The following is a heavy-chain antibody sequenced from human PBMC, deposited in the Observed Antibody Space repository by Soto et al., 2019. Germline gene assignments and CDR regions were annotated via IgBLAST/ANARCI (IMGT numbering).Heavy chain of an antibody. D-gene: IGHD6-19*01. J-gene: IGHJ6*02. Sequence: QVQLQQWGAGLLKPSETLSLTCAVYGGSFSGYYWSWIRQPPGKGLEWIGEINHSGSTNYNPSLKSRVTISVDTSTDPFSLKLSSVPAADTAVYYSARPTRQWLGLRYYYGMDVWGQGTTVTVSS. CDR1: GGSFSGYY. CDR2: INHSGST. CDR3: ARPTRQWLGLRYYYGMDV. V-gene: IGHV4-34*01.